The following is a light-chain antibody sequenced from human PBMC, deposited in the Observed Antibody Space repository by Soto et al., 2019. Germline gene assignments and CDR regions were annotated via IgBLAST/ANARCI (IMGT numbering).Light chain of an antibody. J-gene: IGLJ1*01. CDR3: SSYAGSSNV. CDR2: DDN. CDR1: NIGYKS. Sequence: SYELTQPPSVSVAPGQTARITCGGNNIGYKSVHWYQQRPGQAPVLVVYDDNRRPSGIPERFSGSNSGNTASLTVSGLQAEDEADYYCSSYAGSSNVFGTGTKLTVL. V-gene: IGLV3-21*02.